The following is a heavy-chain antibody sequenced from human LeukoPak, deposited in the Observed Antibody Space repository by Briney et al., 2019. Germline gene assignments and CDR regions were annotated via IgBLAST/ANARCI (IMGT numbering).Heavy chain of an antibody. Sequence: GGSLRLSCAASGFTFSDYYMSWIRQAPGKGLEWVSYISSSGSTIYYADSVKGRFTISRDNAKNSLYLQMNSLRAEDTAVYYCARGPPLKASYYYYYGMDVWGQGTTVTVSS. J-gene: IGHJ6*02. CDR3: ARGPPLKASYYYYYGMDV. V-gene: IGHV3-11*04. CDR2: ISSSGSTI. CDR1: GFTFSDYY.